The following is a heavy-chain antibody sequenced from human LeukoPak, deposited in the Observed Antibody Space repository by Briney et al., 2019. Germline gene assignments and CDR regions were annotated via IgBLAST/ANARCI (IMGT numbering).Heavy chain of an antibody. CDR2: IKPDGSEK. CDR1: GFTFSSYS. CDR3: ARDYVWGSSESDY. D-gene: IGHD7-27*01. V-gene: IGHV3-7*01. J-gene: IGHJ4*02. Sequence: GGSLRLSYAASGFTFSSYSMNWVRQAPGKGLEWVGNIKPDGSEKYYVDSVKGRFTISRDNAKNSLFLQMSSLRVEDTAIYYCARDYVWGSSESDYWGQGTLVTVSS.